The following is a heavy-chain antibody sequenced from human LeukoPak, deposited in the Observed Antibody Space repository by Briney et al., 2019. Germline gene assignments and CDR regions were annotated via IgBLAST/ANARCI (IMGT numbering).Heavy chain of an antibody. D-gene: IGHD6-19*01. Sequence: GESLKISCKGSGYSFTSYWIAWVRQMPGKGLEWMGIIYPRDSDTRYSPSFQGQVTISADKSISTAYLQWSSLKASGTAMYYCAKVAVPGTRYYYYGMDVWGQGTTVTVSS. CDR2: IYPRDSDT. CDR3: AKVAVPGTRYYYYGMDV. V-gene: IGHV5-51*01. J-gene: IGHJ6*02. CDR1: GYSFTSYW.